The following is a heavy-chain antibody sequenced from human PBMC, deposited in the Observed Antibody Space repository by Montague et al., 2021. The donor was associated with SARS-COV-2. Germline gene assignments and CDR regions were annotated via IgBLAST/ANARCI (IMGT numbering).Heavy chain of an antibody. D-gene: IGHD3-10*01. CDR2: IHHSGTL. CDR3: ARRIRITVFRGVPLTTHSLES. Sequence: SETLSLTCTVSNASITTSNWWTWVRQAPGKGLEWVGEIHHSGTLXXNPSLKSRVTISVDTSTNHFSLNLNSVTAADTALYFCARRIRITVFRGVPLTTHSLESWGQGIMVTVSS. CDR1: NASITTSNW. V-gene: IGHV4/OR15-8*01. J-gene: IGHJ4*02.